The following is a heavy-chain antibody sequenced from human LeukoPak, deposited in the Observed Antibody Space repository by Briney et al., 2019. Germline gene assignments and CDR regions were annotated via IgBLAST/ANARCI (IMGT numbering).Heavy chain of an antibody. CDR2: INPNTGDR. CDR1: GYTFTAYY. CDR3: ASYPRYVSSPPFDY. D-gene: IGHD2-15*01. Sequence: ASVKVSYKASGYTFTAYYMHWVRQAPGQGFEWMGWINPNTGDRNYAQKFQGRVTMTRDTTISTAYMELSRLASDDTAVYYCASYPRYVSSPPFDYWGQGTLVTVSS. V-gene: IGHV1-2*02. J-gene: IGHJ4*02.